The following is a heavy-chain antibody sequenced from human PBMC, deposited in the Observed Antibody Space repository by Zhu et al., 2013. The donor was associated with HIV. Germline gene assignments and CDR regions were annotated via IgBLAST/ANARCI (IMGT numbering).Heavy chain of an antibody. CDR2: IIPMLTTP. Sequence: QVQLVQSGAEVKKPGSSVKVSCKTSGGTFNTYTISWVRQGPGQGLEWMGGIIPMLTTPHYAQKFQDRVTLTADESTSTAYMELSNLRSVDTAVYYCAAMPPQLMARGXKMEDYWGQGTLVTVSS. D-gene: IGHD3-10*01. CDR3: AAMPPQLMARGXKMEDY. V-gene: IGHV1-69*01. CDR1: GGTFNTYT. J-gene: IGHJ4*02.